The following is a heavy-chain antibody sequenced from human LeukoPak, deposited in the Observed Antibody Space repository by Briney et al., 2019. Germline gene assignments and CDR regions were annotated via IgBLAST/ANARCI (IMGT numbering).Heavy chain of an antibody. CDR1: GDSISSSSCW. J-gene: IGHJ3*02. D-gene: IGHD3-16*02. CDR2: IYSSGST. CDR3: ARDLNGVRAFDI. V-gene: IGHV4-39*02. Sequence: SETLSLTCSVSGDSISSSSCWWGWIRQPPGKGLEWIGTIYSSGSTYYNPPLESRVTISVDTSKNQFSLRLTSVTAADTAVYYCARDLNGVRAFDIWGQGTMVTVSS.